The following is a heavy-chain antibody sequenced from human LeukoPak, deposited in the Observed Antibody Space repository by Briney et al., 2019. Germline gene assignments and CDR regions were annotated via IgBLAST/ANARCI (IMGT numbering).Heavy chain of an antibody. D-gene: IGHD3-22*01. J-gene: IGHJ3*02. CDR1: GGSFSGYY. CDR3: ARVNRGIVVVITAGGAFDI. CDR2: IYHSGST. V-gene: IGHV4-34*01. Sequence: PSETLSLTCAVYGGSFSGYYWSWLRQPPGKGLEWIGYIYHSGSTYYNPSLKSRVTISVDRSKNQFSLKLSSVTAADTAVYYCARVNRGIVVVITAGGAFDIWGQGTMVTVSS.